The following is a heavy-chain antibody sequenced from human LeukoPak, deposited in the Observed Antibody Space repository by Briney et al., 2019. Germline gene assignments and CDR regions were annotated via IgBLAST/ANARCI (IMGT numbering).Heavy chain of an antibody. Sequence: GRSLTLSCVASGFTFSRYTMHWVRQTPGKGLEWVAVILLDRVTTFYADSVKGRFTISRDNSKNTLYLRMNTLRADDTAIYYCAIDLIDGLPDYFDYWGQGTLVTVSS. CDR2: ILLDRVTT. CDR1: GFTFSRYT. D-gene: IGHD2-21*01. V-gene: IGHV3-30-3*01. CDR3: AIDLIDGLPDYFDY. J-gene: IGHJ4*02.